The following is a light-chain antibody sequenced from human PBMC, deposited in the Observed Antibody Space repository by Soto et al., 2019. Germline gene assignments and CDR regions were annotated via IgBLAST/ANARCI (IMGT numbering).Light chain of an antibody. CDR1: QSVSSSY. CDR3: QHRSNWPLT. V-gene: IGKV3D-20*02. CDR2: GAS. Sequence: IVLPQSPCTLSLSPGERSTLSCSASQSVSSSYLAWYQQKPGQAPRLLIYGASNRATGIPARFSGNGSGTDFTLTITSLEPEDFAVYYCQHRSNWPLTFGGGTKVDTK. J-gene: IGKJ4*01.